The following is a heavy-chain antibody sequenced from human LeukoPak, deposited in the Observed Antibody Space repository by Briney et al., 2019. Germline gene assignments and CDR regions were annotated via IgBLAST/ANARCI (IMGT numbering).Heavy chain of an antibody. Sequence: PWETLSLTCAVSGASISGYHWSWIRQPPGKGLEWIGYIYYSGSTNYNPSLKSRVTMSVDMSKNQFSLMLNSVTAADTAVYYCARHDYGRNSPRAYFDHWGQGTLVTVSS. CDR2: IYYSGST. CDR1: GASISGYH. V-gene: IGHV4-59*01. CDR3: ARHDYGRNSPRAYFDH. J-gene: IGHJ4*02. D-gene: IGHD4-23*01.